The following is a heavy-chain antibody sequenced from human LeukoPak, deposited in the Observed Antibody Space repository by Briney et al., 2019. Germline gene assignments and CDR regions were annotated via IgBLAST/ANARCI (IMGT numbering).Heavy chain of an antibody. CDR1: GGSISNYY. CDR2: IFYSGGT. D-gene: IGHD5-24*01. J-gene: IGHJ5*02. V-gene: IGHV4-59*01. Sequence: SETLSLTCTVSGGSISNYYWSWLRQPPGKGLEWIGYIFYSGGTNYNPSLKSRVTISVDTSKNQFSLKLSSVTAADTAVYYCARGIVEMEPWGQGTLVTVSS. CDR3: ARGIVEMEP.